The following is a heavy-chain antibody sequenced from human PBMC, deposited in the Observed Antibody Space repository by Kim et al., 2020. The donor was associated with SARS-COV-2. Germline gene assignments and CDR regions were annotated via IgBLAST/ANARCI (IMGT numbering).Heavy chain of an antibody. D-gene: IGHD3-22*01. CDR3: ARARTYYYDSSGYYLAELYYYYGMDV. CDR2: TYYRSKWYN. J-gene: IGHJ6*02. CDR1: GDSVSSNSAA. V-gene: IGHV6-1*01. Sequence: SQTLSLTCAISGDSVSSNSAAWNWIRQSPSRGLEWLGRTYYRSKWYNDYAVSVKSRITINPDTSKNQFSLQLNSVTPEDTAVYYCARARTYYYDSSGYYLAELYYYYGMDVWGQGTTVTVSS.